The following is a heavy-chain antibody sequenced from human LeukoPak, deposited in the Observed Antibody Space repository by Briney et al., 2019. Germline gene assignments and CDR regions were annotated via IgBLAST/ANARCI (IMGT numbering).Heavy chain of an antibody. CDR1: GGSISSYY. J-gene: IGHJ4*02. Sequence: PPETLSLTCTVSGGSISSYYWSWIRQPPGKGLEWIGYIYYSGSTNYNPSLKSRVTISVDTSKNQFSLELSSVTAADTAVYYCARVLRLGEFVDYWGQGTLVTVSS. CDR3: ARVLRLGEFVDY. D-gene: IGHD3-16*01. CDR2: IYYSGST. V-gene: IGHV4-59*01.